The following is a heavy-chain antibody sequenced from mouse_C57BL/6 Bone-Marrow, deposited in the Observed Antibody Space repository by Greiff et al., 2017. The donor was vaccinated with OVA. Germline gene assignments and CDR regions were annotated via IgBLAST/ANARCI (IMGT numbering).Heavy chain of an antibody. D-gene: IGHD2-3*01. V-gene: IGHV1-20*01. Sequence: VQLKQSGPELVKPGDSVKISCKASGYSFTGYFMNWVMQSHGKSLEWIGRINPYNGDTFYNQKFKGKATLTVDKSSSTAHMELRILTSKDSAVYYCAKGYYSSYYSMDYWGQGTSVTVSS. CDR3: AKGYYSSYYSMDY. CDR1: GYSFTGYF. J-gene: IGHJ4*01. CDR2: INPYNGDT.